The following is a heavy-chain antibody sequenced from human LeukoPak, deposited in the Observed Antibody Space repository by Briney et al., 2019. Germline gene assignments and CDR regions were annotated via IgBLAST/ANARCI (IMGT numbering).Heavy chain of an antibody. V-gene: IGHV4-39*07. J-gene: IGHJ5*02. Sequence: SETLSLTCTVSNGSISSGTYYWAWIRQPPGKGLEWIGSVYYSGSTYYNPSLKSRVTMSVDTPKNQFSLKLSSVTAADTAVYDCARPSGSSWYAYYLDPWGQGSLVTVSS. CDR3: ARPSGSSWYAYYLDP. D-gene: IGHD6-13*01. CDR2: VYYSGST. CDR1: NGSISSGTYY.